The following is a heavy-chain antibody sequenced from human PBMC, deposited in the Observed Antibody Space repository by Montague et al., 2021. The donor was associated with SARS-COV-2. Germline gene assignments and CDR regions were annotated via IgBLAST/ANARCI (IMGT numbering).Heavy chain of an antibody. CDR3: ARDSAPSITIFGVVIRQQNPRYYYYGMDD. Sequence: SETLSLTCTVSGGSISSSSYYWGWIRQPPGKGLEWIGSIYYSGSTYYNPSLKSRVTISVDTSKNQFSLKLSSVTAADTAVYYCARDSAPSITIFGVVIRQQNPRYYYYGMDDWGQGTTVTVSS. V-gene: IGHV4-39*07. J-gene: IGHJ6*02. CDR2: IYYSGST. CDR1: GGSISSSSYY. D-gene: IGHD3-3*01.